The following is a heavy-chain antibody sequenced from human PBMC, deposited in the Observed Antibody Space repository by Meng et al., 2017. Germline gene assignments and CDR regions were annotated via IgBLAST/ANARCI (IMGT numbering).Heavy chain of an antibody. Sequence: VQAVQSGAEGKHPGSSVSVSSKASRYTFTGYYMHWVRQAPGQGLEWMGRINPNSGGTNYAQKFQGRVTMTRDTSIGTAYMELSRLRSDDTAVYYCARDDYGDYFDYWGQGTLVTVSS. J-gene: IGHJ4*02. CDR3: ARDDYGDYFDY. CDR1: RYTFTGYY. V-gene: IGHV1-2*06. CDR2: INPNSGGT. D-gene: IGHD4-17*01.